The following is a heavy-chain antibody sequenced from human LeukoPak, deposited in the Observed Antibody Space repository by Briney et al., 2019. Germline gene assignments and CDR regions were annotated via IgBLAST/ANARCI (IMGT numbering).Heavy chain of an antibody. CDR1: GGTFSSYA. V-gene: IGHV1-69*04. Sequence: ASVKVSCKTSGGTFSSYAISWVRQAPGQGLEWMGRIIIILDTTNYAQKFQGRLTITADKSTSIASMELSSLRSEDTAVYYCAREEYYYDSSGYYSASDAFDIWGQGTMVTVSS. CDR2: IIIILDTT. J-gene: IGHJ3*02. D-gene: IGHD3-22*01. CDR3: AREEYYYDSSGYYSASDAFDI.